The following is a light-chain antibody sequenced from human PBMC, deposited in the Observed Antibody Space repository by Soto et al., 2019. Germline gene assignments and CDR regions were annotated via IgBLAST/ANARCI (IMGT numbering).Light chain of an antibody. CDR3: QQRDDLYT. J-gene: IGKJ2*01. Sequence: EIVLTQSPATLSLSPGERATLSCRASQSVTNYVAWYQQKPGQAPRLLIYDASNRATGIPARFSGSGSGTDFTLTISSLEPEDVGVYYCQQRDDLYTFGQGTKLEIK. V-gene: IGKV3-11*01. CDR2: DAS. CDR1: QSVTNY.